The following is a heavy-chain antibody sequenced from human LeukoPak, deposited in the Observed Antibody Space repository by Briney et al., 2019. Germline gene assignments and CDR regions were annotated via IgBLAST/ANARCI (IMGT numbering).Heavy chain of an antibody. J-gene: IGHJ4*02. D-gene: IGHD7-27*01. Sequence: ASMKVSCKASGYTFTVYYIHWVRQAPGQGLEWMGWINPNSGGTNSAQKFQGRATMTRDTSISTAYMELSRLRFDDTAVYYCARGLGGKLPPFDYWGQGTLVTVSS. CDR1: GYTFTVYY. CDR3: ARGLGGKLPPFDY. V-gene: IGHV1-2*02. CDR2: INPNSGGT.